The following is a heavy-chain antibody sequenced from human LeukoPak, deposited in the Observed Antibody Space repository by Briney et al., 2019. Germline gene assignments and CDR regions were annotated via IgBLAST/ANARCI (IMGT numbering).Heavy chain of an antibody. J-gene: IGHJ5*02. Sequence: SETLSLTCTVSGGSIRSSGYYWAWIRQPPGKGLESIANIYYSGNTYYNPSLKSRVTISVDTSKNQFSLKLTSVTAADTAVYYCARHRVYDWNHPIWFDPWGQGTLVTVSS. D-gene: IGHD3-16*01. CDR3: ARHRVYDWNHPIWFDP. CDR1: GGSIRSSGYY. V-gene: IGHV4-39*01. CDR2: IYYSGNT.